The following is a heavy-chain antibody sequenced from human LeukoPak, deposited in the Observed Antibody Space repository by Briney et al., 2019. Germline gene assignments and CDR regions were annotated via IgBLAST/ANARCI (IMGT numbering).Heavy chain of an antibody. D-gene: IGHD6-13*01. CDR2: ISGTGGST. CDR1: GFTFSTYA. J-gene: IGHJ4*02. Sequence: GGYLRLYCAASGFTFSTYAMNWVRQAPGKGLEWVSAISGTGGSTYYADSVKGRFTISRDNSKNTLFLQMDSLRAEDTAVYYCASRPYSSNWYYFNFWGQGTLVTVSS. V-gene: IGHV3-23*01. CDR3: ASRPYSSNWYYFNF.